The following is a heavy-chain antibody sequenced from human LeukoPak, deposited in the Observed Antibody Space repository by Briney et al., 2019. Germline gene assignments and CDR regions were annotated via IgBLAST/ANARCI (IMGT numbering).Heavy chain of an antibody. Sequence: GASVKVSCKASGYTFTDFGITWVRQAPGQGLEWMGWSSAYNGDTKYAQKFQGRVTMTTDTSTSTAYMELRSLRSDDTAVFYCTRDLGTYTSYGSIFFDYWGQGTLVIVSS. V-gene: IGHV1-18*01. CDR3: TRDLGTYTSYGSIFFDY. D-gene: IGHD3-10*01. J-gene: IGHJ4*02. CDR2: SSAYNGDT. CDR1: GYTFTDFG.